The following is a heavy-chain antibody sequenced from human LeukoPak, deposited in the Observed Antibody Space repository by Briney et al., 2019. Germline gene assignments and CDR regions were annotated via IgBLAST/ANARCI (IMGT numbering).Heavy chain of an antibody. V-gene: IGHV3-48*03. D-gene: IGHD3-22*01. J-gene: IGHJ2*01. CDR3: AGGQNYYYDSSGYPNWYFDL. CDR2: ISSSGTTM. Sequence: GGSLRLSCAISRFTFSDYEINWVRQAPGKGLEWISYISSSGTTMYYGDSVKGRFTISRDNAKNSLYLQMNSLRAEGTAVYYCAGGQNYYYDSSGYPNWYFDLWGRGTLVTVSS. CDR1: RFTFSDYE.